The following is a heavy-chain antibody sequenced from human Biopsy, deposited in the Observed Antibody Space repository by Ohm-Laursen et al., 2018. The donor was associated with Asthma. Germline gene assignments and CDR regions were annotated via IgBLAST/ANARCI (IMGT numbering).Heavy chain of an antibody. CDR3: ARDQGDFWFFDL. J-gene: IGHJ2*01. D-gene: IGHD3-16*01. Sequence: GSSVKVSGKASGGTFSSDAIGWVRQAPGQGLEWMGGIIPIVGTTAYAQKFQGRVTITADEATSTAYMELSSLRSEDTAVYYCARDQGDFWFFDLWGRGSLVTVSS. CDR1: GGTFSSDA. V-gene: IGHV1-69*01. CDR2: IIPIVGTT.